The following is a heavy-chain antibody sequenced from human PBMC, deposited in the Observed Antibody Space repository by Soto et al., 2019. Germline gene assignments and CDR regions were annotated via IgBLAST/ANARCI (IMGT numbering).Heavy chain of an antibody. V-gene: IGHV4-31*03. J-gene: IGHJ4*01. CDR3: ARGVLH. CDR2: ISYSGST. CDR1: GGSISSGGYD. Sequence: QVQLQESGPGLVQPSQTLSLTCTVSGGSISSGGYDWSWSRQHPGTGLAWIGHISYSGSTYYNTSLKSRVTISVDTSRNQCSLIVNSVTAADTAVYYCARGVLHWGQGTLVTVSS.